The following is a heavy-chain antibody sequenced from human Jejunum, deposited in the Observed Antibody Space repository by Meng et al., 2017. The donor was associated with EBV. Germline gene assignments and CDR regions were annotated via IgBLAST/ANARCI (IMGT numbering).Heavy chain of an antibody. J-gene: IGHJ4*02. CDR3: ARGSHYTWDV. CDR2: IFHAGNT. D-gene: IGHD3-16*01. Sequence: QVLLAGCGPGLVEPSRTLSLTCGVSGDSIISTDTWWSWVRQPPGKGLEWIGEIFHAGNTNYNPSLKSQVTMSVDTSKNQFSLNLSSVTAADSAVYYCARGSHYTWDVWGQGTLVTVSS. V-gene: IGHV4-4*02. CDR1: GDSIISTDTW.